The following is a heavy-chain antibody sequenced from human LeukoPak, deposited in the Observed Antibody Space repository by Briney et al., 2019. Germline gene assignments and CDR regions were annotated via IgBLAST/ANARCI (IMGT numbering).Heavy chain of an antibody. Sequence: SETLCLTCTASGGSISTGNYYWGWIRQPPGKGLEWIGTIFYSGTTYYNPSLKSRVTISVDTSKNHFSLKLSSVTAADTAVYYCARQPVSSTYTHGFQHFDYWGQGTLVTVSS. CDR2: IFYSGTT. V-gene: IGHV4-39*01. J-gene: IGHJ4*02. D-gene: IGHD5-18*01. CDR3: ARQPVSSTYTHGFQHFDY. CDR1: GGSISTGNYY.